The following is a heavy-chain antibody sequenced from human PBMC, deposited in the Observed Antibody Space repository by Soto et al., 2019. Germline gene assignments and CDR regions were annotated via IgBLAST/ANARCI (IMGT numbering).Heavy chain of an antibody. CDR1: GGSISSYY. Sequence: SETLSLTCTVSGGSISSYYWGWIRQPPGKGLEWIGSIYYSGSTYYNPSLKSRVTISVDTSKNQFSLKLSSVTAADTAVYYCARVRRYSSRPDAFDIWGQGTMVTVSS. J-gene: IGHJ3*02. CDR2: IYYSGST. CDR3: ARVRRYSSRPDAFDI. V-gene: IGHV4-39*07. D-gene: IGHD6-13*01.